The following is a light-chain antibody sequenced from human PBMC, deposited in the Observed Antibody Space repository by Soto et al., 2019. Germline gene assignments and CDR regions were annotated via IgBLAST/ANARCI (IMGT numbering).Light chain of an antibody. CDR3: QSWGTGIPWV. Sequence: QPVLTQSPSASASLGASVKLTCTQSSGHSSYAIAWHQQQPEKGPRYLMKLNSDGSHSKGDGIPDRFSGSSSGAERYLTISSLQTEDEADYYCQSWGTGIPWVFGGGTQLTVL. CDR1: SGHSSYA. CDR2: LNSDGSH. V-gene: IGLV4-69*01. J-gene: IGLJ3*02.